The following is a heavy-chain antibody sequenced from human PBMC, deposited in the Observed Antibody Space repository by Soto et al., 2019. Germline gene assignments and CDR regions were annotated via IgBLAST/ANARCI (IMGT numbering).Heavy chain of an antibody. CDR1: GYSFSDFG. J-gene: IGHJ4*02. Sequence: GASVKVSCKASGYSFSDFGITWVRQAPGQGLEWMGWISGKNGNTNYAQKVQGRVTLTADTSTSTAYMEMGALTSDDTATYYCARSDYYEDTGTFEYWGQGTPVTVSS. D-gene: IGHD4-17*01. CDR2: ISGKNGNT. V-gene: IGHV1-18*04. CDR3: ARSDYYEDTGTFEY.